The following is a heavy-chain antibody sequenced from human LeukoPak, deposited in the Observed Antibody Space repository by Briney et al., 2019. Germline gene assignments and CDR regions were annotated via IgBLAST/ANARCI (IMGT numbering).Heavy chain of an antibody. CDR1: GGSISTSNYY. CDR2: IFYSGST. Sequence: PSETLSLTCTVSGGSISTSNYYWGWIRQPPGKGLEWIGNIFYSGSTYYSPSLKSRVTISLDTSRNQFSLKLTSVTAADTAVYYCARDRIYGSGSDHFDYWGQGTLVTVSS. D-gene: IGHD3-10*01. CDR3: ARDRIYGSGSDHFDY. V-gene: IGHV4-39*07. J-gene: IGHJ4*02.